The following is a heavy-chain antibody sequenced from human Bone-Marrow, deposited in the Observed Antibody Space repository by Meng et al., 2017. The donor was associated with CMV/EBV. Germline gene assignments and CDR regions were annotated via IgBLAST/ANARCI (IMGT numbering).Heavy chain of an antibody. CDR3: ALQDYYVSNGDYRLFVRPFDS. CDR1: VFSLSTSVVG. D-gene: IGHD3-22*01. V-gene: IGHV2-5*01. CDR2: IYWNDDK. J-gene: IGHJ4*02. Sequence: SGPTLVKATQTLTLTCTFSVFSLSTSVVGVGWIRQPPGKALECLALIYWNDDKRYTPSLKSRLTITKDTSKNQVVLTMTNMDPVDTPTYYCALQDYYVSNGDYRLFVRPFDSWSQGMLVTVSS.